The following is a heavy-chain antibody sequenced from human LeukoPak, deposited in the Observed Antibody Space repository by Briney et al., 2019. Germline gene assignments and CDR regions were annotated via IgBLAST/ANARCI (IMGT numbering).Heavy chain of an antibody. V-gene: IGHV4-34*01. D-gene: IGHD3-10*01. CDR2: INHSGST. Sequence: SETLSLTCAVYGGSFSGYYWSWIRQPPGKGLEWIGEINHSGSTNYNPSLKSRVTISVDTSKNQFSLKLSSVTAADTAVYYCARDHYYGSGSYTAFDFWGQGTLVTVSS. CDR3: ARDHYYGSGSYTAFDF. J-gene: IGHJ4*02. CDR1: GGSFSGYY.